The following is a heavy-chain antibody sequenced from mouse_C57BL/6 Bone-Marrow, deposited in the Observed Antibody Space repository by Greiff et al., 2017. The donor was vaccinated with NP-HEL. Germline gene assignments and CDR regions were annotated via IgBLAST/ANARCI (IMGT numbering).Heavy chain of an antibody. V-gene: IGHV1-75*01. CDR1: GYTFTDYY. CDR2: TFPGSGST. D-gene: IGHD1-1*01. Sequence: VQLQQSGPELVKPGASVKISCKASGYTFTDYYINWVKQRPGQGLEWIGWTFPGSGSTYYNEKFKGKATLTVDKSYSTAYMLLSSLTSEDSAVYFCARGFITTVVEVYWGQGTTLTVSS. CDR3: ARGFITTVVEVY. J-gene: IGHJ2*01.